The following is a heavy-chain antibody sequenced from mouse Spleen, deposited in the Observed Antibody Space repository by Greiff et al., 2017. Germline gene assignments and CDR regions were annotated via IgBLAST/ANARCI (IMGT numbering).Heavy chain of an antibody. V-gene: IGHV5-17*01. Sequence: EVQRVESGGGLVKPGGSLKLSCAASGFTFSDYGMHWVRQAPEKGLEWVAYISSGSSTIYYADTVKGRFTISRDNAKNTLFLQMTSLRSEDTAMYYCARDGNYVRGYYFDYWGQGTTLTVSS. CDR3: ARDGNYVRGYYFDY. CDR1: GFTFSDYG. J-gene: IGHJ2*01. CDR2: ISSGSSTI. D-gene: IGHD2-1*01.